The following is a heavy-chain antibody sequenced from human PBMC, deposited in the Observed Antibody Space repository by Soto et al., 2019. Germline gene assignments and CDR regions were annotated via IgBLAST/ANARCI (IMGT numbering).Heavy chain of an antibody. CDR1: GYSFTTYW. Sequence: PGESLKISCKASGYSFTTYWIGWVRQMPGKGLEWMGIIYPGDSDTRYSPSFQGQVTISADKSISTAFLQWRSLKASDNAMYYCARRGAVLPGDAFDIWGQGTMVTVSS. V-gene: IGHV5-51*01. D-gene: IGHD2-8*02. CDR2: IYPGDSDT. CDR3: ARRGAVLPGDAFDI. J-gene: IGHJ3*02.